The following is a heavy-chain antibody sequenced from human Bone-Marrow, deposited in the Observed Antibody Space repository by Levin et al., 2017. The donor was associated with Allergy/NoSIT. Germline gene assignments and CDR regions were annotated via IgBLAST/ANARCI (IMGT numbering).Heavy chain of an antibody. CDR3: GNGWGGAPLGY. Sequence: QPGGSLRLSCAASGFTFRDDAMTWVRQAPGKGLEWVSTISGNGRATFYADSVKGRFTISRDNSKNTVYLQMNSLRAEDTAINYCGNGWGGAPLGYWGQGTLVTVSS. V-gene: IGHV3-23*01. D-gene: IGHD3-16*01. CDR1: GFTFRDDA. J-gene: IGHJ4*02. CDR2: ISGNGRAT.